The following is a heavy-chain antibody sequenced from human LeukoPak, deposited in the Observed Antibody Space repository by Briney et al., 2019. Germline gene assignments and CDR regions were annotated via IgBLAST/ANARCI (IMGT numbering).Heavy chain of an antibody. CDR2: ISAYNGNT. V-gene: IGHV1-18*04. Sequence: ASVKVSCKASGYTFTSYGISWVRQAPGQGLEWMGWISAYNGNTNYAQKLQGRVTMTTDTSTSTAYMELRSLKSDDTAVYYCARVQYSSGWYSDAFDIWGQGTMVTVSS. CDR1: GYTFTSYG. CDR3: ARVQYSSGWYSDAFDI. D-gene: IGHD6-19*01. J-gene: IGHJ3*02.